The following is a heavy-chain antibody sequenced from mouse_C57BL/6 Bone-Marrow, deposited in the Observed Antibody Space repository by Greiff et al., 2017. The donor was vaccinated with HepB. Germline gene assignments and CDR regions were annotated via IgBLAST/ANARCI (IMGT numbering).Heavy chain of an antibody. CDR3: ARDQYMDYYGSRGYWYFDV. V-gene: IGHV5-16*01. J-gene: IGHJ1*03. CDR1: GFTFSDYY. Sequence: EVMLVESEGGLVQPGSSMKLSCTASGFTFSDYYMAWVRQVPEKGLEWVANINYDGSSTYYLDSLKSRFIISRDNAKNILYLQMSSLKSEDTATYYCARDQYMDYYGSRGYWYFDVWGTGTTVTVSS. CDR2: INYDGSST. D-gene: IGHD1-1*01.